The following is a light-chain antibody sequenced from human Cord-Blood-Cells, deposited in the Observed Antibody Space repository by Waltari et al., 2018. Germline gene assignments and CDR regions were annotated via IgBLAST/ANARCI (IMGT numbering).Light chain of an antibody. J-gene: IGLJ2*01. CDR1: GSDVGGYTY. Sequence: QSALTQPASVSGSPGQSITISGTVTGSDVGGYTYASRYQQHPGKPPKLMIYDVSKRPSGVSNRFSGSKSGNTASLTISGLQAEDEADYYCSSYTSSSTFVVFGGGTKLTVL. CDR3: SSYTSSSTFVV. V-gene: IGLV2-14*01. CDR2: DVS.